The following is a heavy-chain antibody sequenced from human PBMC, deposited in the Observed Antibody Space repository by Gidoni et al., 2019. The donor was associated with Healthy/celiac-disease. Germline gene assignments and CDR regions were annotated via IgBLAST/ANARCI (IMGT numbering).Heavy chain of an antibody. Sequence: EVQLLESGGGLGQPGGSLRVSCAASGFTFSSYAMSGVRRAPGKGLEWVSAIRGSGGSTYYADSVQGRFTISRDNSKNTLYLQMNSLRAEDTAVYYCAKGYSYGFDYWGQGTLVTVSS. CDR3: AKGYSYGFDY. V-gene: IGHV3-23*01. CDR2: IRGSGGST. CDR1: GFTFSSYA. D-gene: IGHD5-18*01. J-gene: IGHJ4*02.